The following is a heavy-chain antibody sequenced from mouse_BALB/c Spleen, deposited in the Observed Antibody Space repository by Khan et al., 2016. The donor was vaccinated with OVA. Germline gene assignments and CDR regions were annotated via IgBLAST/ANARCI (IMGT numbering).Heavy chain of an antibody. CDR2: ISGDSNTI. CDR3: ATSYFYGYYFDY. Sequence: EVKLVESGGDLVQPGGSRKLSCAASGFTFSSYGMHWVRQAPEKGLEWVAYISGDSNTIYYADTVKGRFTISRDNPRNTLFLQSTSLMSEDTAMYYCATSYFYGYYFDYWGPGTTLTVSS. CDR1: GFTFSSYG. D-gene: IGHD1-1*01. V-gene: IGHV5-17*02. J-gene: IGHJ2*01.